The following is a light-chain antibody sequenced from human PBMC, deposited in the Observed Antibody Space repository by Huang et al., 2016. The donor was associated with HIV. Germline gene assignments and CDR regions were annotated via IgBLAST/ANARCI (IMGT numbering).Light chain of an antibody. CDR2: DAA. V-gene: IGKV3-11*01. J-gene: IGKJ4*01. CDR1: GNIFNY. CDR3: QQRSNWPRT. Sequence: EIVLTQSPATLSVSPGERATLACRASGNIFNYLAGYQQKPGQAPRLLIYDAANRATGIPARFSGSGSGTDFTLTISSLEPEDFAVYYCQQRSNWPRTFGGGTKVEIK.